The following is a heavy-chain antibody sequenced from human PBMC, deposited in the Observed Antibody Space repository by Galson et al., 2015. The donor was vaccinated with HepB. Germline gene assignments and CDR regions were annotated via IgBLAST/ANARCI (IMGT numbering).Heavy chain of an antibody. D-gene: IGHD5-18*01. Sequence: SLRLSCAASGFTFTIYTMNWVRQTPGQAPEWVSAISSSGSYIFYADSVKGRFTISRDNAKNAVYLQMNSLRAEDTALYFCARDMDTGMDRRLGYWGQGALVTVSS. CDR1: GFTFTIYT. CDR3: ARDMDTGMDRRLGY. CDR2: ISSSGSYI. J-gene: IGHJ4*02. V-gene: IGHV3-21*01.